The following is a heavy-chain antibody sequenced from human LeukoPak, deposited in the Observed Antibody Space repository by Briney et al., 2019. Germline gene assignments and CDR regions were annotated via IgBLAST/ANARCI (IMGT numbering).Heavy chain of an antibody. CDR1: GGSISSYY. D-gene: IGHD4-17*01. J-gene: IGHJ2*01. CDR2: IYYSGST. Sequence: PSETLSLTCTVSGGSISSYYWSWIRPPPGEGLEWIGYIYYSGSTNYNPSLKSRVTISVDTSKNQFSLKLSSVTAADTAVYYCARSGGSTVTTRYFDLWGRGTLVTVSS. CDR3: ARSGGSTVTTRYFDL. V-gene: IGHV4-59*08.